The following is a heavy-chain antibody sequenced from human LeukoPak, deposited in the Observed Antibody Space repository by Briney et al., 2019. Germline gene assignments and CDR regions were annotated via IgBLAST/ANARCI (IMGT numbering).Heavy chain of an antibody. CDR1: GFTFSSYG. Sequence: GSLILSCAASGFTFSSYGMHWVRQAPGKGLEWVAVISYDGSNKYYADSVKGRFTISRDNSKNTLYLQMNSLRAEDTAVYYCAQILSGSDYWGQGTLVTVSS. V-gene: IGHV3-30*03. CDR2: ISYDGSNK. J-gene: IGHJ4*02. CDR3: AQILSGSDY. D-gene: IGHD6-19*01.